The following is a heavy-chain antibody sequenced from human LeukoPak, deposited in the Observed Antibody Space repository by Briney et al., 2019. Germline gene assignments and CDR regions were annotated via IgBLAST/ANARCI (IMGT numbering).Heavy chain of an antibody. CDR2: IGGRGGST. Sequence: GESLRLSCVASVFTFSSHAIAWVRQAPGKGLEWVSAIGGRGGSTYYADSVEGRFTISRDTSKNTMYLQMNSLRAEDTALYYCARDPGVIAFHYFDFWGQGTLVTVSS. CDR3: ARDPGVIAFHYFDF. CDR1: VFTFSSHA. D-gene: IGHD2-21*01. V-gene: IGHV3-23*01. J-gene: IGHJ4*02.